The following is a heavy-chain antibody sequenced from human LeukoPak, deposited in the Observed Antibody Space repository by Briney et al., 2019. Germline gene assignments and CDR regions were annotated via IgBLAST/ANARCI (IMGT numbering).Heavy chain of an antibody. J-gene: IGHJ3*02. D-gene: IGHD3-3*01. CDR3: AKAQGTYYDPSQYAFDI. Sequence: PSGGSLRLSCAASGFTFSSYAMSWVRQAPGKGLEWVSAISGSGGSTYYADSVKGRFTISRDNSKNTLYLQMNSLRAEDTAVYYCAKAQGTYYDPSQYAFDIWGQGTMVTVSS. CDR1: GFTFSSYA. V-gene: IGHV3-23*01. CDR2: ISGSGGST.